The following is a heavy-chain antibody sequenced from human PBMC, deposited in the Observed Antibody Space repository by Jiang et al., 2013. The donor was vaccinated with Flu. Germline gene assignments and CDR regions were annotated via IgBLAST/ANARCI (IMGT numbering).Heavy chain of an antibody. D-gene: IGHD3-16*01. J-gene: IGHJ1*01. Sequence: QLLESGGGSAQSGGSLLLSCAASGFTFSSYSMTWVRQAAGKGLEWVSSIRGSGAGTYYADSVKGRFTISRDNSKNTLYLQMNSLRAEDTATYYCAKPHANYDYVWGSWGDWGQ. CDR3: AKPHANYDYVWGSWGD. CDR2: IRGSGAGT. CDR1: GFTFSSYS. V-gene: IGHV3-23*01.